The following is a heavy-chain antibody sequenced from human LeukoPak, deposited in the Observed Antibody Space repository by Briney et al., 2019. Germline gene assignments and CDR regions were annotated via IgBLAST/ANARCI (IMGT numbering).Heavy chain of an antibody. CDR3: ARHDYFYDY. CDR2: IYYSGST. Sequence: SEPLSLPCTVSDGPISSYYWSWIRQPPEKGLEWIGYIYYSGSTNYNPSLKSRVTISVDTSKNQFSLKLSSVTAADTAVYYCARHDYFYDYWGQGSLVTVSS. CDR1: DGPISSYY. V-gene: IGHV4-59*08. D-gene: IGHD2/OR15-2a*01. J-gene: IGHJ4*02.